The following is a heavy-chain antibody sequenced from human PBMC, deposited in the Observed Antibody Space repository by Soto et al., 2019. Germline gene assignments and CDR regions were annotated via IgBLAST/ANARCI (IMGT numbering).Heavy chain of an antibody. V-gene: IGHV1-69*13. CDR2: IIPIFGTA. J-gene: IGHJ6*02. D-gene: IGHD6-6*01. CDR3: GSSSSRDYYYGMDV. Sequence: SVKVSCKASGGTFSSYAISWVRQAPGQGLEWMGGIIPIFGTANYAQKFQGRVTITADESTSTAYMELSSLRSEDTAVYYCGSSSSRDYYYGMDVWGQGTTVTVSS. CDR1: GGTFSSYA.